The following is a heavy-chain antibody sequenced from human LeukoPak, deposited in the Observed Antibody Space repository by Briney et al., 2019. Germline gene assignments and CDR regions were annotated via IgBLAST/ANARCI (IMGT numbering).Heavy chain of an antibody. Sequence: SETLSLTCTVSAYSISSGYYWSWIRQPAGKGLEWIGRIYTSGSTNYNPSLKSRVTMSVDTSKNQFSLKLSSVTAADTAVYYCARTGLDYGASRMDDWYFDLWGRGTLVTVSS. V-gene: IGHV4-4*07. J-gene: IGHJ2*01. D-gene: IGHD4-17*01. CDR2: IYTSGST. CDR3: ARTGLDYGASRMDDWYFDL. CDR1: AYSISSGYY.